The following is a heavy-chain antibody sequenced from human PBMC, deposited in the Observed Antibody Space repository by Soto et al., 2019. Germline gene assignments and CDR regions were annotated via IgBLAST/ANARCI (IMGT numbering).Heavy chain of an antibody. CDR3: AREIDSSGYLPNWFDP. D-gene: IGHD3-22*01. CDR2: IYYSGST. J-gene: IGHJ5*02. Sequence: SETLSLTCTVSGGSISSSSYYWGWIRQPPGKGLEWIGSIYYSGSTYYNPSLKSRVTISVDTSKNQFSLKLSSVTAADTAVYYCAREIDSSGYLPNWFDPWGQGTLVTVSS. CDR1: GGSISSSSYY. V-gene: IGHV4-39*07.